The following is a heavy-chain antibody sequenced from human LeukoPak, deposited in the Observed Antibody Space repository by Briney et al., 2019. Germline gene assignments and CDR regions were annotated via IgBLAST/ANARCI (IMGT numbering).Heavy chain of an antibody. Sequence: AASVTVSCKASGYTFTSYDINWVRQATGQGLEWMGWMNPNSGNTGYAQKFQGRVTMTRNTSISTAYMELSSLRAEDTAVYYCARRNFLGYDILTGRWWGYYYYMVVWGKGTTVTISS. J-gene: IGHJ6*03. D-gene: IGHD3-9*01. CDR2: MNPNSGNT. CDR1: GYTFTSYD. CDR3: ARRNFLGYDILTGRWWGYYYYMVV. V-gene: IGHV1-8*01.